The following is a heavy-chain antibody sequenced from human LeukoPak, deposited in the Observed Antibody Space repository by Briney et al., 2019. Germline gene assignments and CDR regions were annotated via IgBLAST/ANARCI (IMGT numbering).Heavy chain of an antibody. CDR2: INWNGGST. V-gene: IGHV3-20*04. CDR3: AKGVEEPPSTYYFDY. Sequence: GGSLRLSCAASGFTFDDYGMSWVRQAPGKGLEWVSGINWNGGSTGYADSVKGRFTISRDNAKNSLYLQMNSLRAEDTAVYYCAKGVEEPPSTYYFDYWGQGTLVTVSS. CDR1: GFTFDDYG. J-gene: IGHJ4*02. D-gene: IGHD1-14*01.